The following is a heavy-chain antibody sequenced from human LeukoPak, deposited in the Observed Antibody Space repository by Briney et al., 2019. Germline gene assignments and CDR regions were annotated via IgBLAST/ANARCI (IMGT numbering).Heavy chain of an antibody. CDR2: INPDNGDT. J-gene: IGHJ6*03. CDR3: ARVATYYYDSGNHRSSYSYMDV. CDR1: GYILSGYH. D-gene: IGHD3-22*01. Sequence: GASVKVSCKASGYILSGYHMHWVRQAPGQGLEWMGWINPDNGDTNPAQQFQGRVTMTRDTSISTAYMELSRLRSDDTAVYYCARVATYYYDSGNHRSSYSYMDVWGKGTTVTVSS. V-gene: IGHV1-2*02.